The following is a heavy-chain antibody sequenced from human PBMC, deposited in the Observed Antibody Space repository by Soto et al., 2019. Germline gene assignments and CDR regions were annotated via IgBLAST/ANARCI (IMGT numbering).Heavy chain of an antibody. J-gene: IGHJ4*02. D-gene: IGHD3-16*01. CDR1: GFTFSSYG. V-gene: IGHV3-33*01. CDR2: IWYDGSNK. CDR3: ARELIEYYFDY. Sequence: GGSLRLSCAASGFTFSSYGMHWVRQAPGKGLEWVAVIWYDGSNKYYADSVKGRFTISRDNSKNTLYLQMNSLRAEDTAVYYCARELIEYYFDYWGQGTLVTVSS.